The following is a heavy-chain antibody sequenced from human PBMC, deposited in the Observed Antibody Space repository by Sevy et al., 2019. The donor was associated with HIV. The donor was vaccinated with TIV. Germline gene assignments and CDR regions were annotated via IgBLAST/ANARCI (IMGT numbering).Heavy chain of an antibody. J-gene: IGHJ4*02. CDR3: AASSVYSGYDTFDY. D-gene: IGHD5-12*01. CDR1: GFTFDDYT. Sequence: GGSLRLSCAASGFTFDDYTMHWVRQAPGKGLEWVSLFSWDGASTYYADSVKGRFTISRDNSKNSLYLQMNRLRTEDTAVYDCAASSVYSGYDTFDYWGQGTLVTVSS. CDR2: FSWDGAST. V-gene: IGHV3-43*01.